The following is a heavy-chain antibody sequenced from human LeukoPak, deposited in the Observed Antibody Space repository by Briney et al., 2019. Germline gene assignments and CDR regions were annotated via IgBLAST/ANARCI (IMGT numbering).Heavy chain of an antibody. CDR3: ASNPPRTGDFNY. Sequence: ASVTVSCTASGGTFSSYAISWVRQATGQGLEWMGWMSPNNGNTGYAQKFQGRVTMTRDTSINTAYMELSSLRSEDTAVYYCASNPPRTGDFNYWGQGALVTVSS. CDR1: GGTFSSYA. D-gene: IGHD7-27*01. V-gene: IGHV1-8*02. CDR2: MSPNNGNT. J-gene: IGHJ4*02.